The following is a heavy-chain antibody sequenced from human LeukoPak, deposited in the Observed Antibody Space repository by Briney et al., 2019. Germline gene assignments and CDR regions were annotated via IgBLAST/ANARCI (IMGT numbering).Heavy chain of an antibody. CDR1: GFTFSTYW. CDR3: ARGTAQGHYDFWSGYYKDLYYYYGMDV. D-gene: IGHD3-3*01. V-gene: IGHV3-66*01. Sequence: GGSLRLSCAASGFTFSTYWMKWVRQAPGKGLEWVSVIYSGGSTYYADSVKGRFTISRDNSKNTLYLQMNSLRAEDTAVYYCARGTAQGHYDFWSGYYKDLYYYYGMDVWGQGTTVTVSS. CDR2: IYSGGST. J-gene: IGHJ6*02.